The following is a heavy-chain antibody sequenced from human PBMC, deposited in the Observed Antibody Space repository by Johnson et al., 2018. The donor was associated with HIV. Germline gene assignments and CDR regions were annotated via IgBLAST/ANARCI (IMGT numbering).Heavy chain of an antibody. CDR1: GFTFDDYA. D-gene: IGHD4-17*01. Sequence: VQLVESGGVVAQPGGSLRLSCVASGFTFDDYAMHWVRQAPGKGLEWVSYISSSGSTIYYADSVKGRFTISRDNAKNSLYLQMNSLRAEDTAVYYCARGFYGAAHAFDIWGQGTMVTVSS. CDR2: ISSSGSTI. V-gene: IGHV3-48*03. J-gene: IGHJ3*02. CDR3: ARGFYGAAHAFDI.